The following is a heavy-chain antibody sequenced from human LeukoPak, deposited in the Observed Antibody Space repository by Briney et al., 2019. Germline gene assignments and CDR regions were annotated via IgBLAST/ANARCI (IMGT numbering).Heavy chain of an antibody. D-gene: IGHD1-26*01. V-gene: IGHV3-21*01. CDR1: GFTFISYG. CDR2: ISRDSSNI. CDR3: ARGGRGSYYLRDS. J-gene: IGHJ4*02. Sequence: GGSLRLSCAASGFTFISYGLNWVRQAPGKGLEWVASISRDSSNIYSADSVKGRFTISRDNAKNSLYLQMNSLRVEDTAVYYCARGGRGSYYLRDSWGPGTLVTVSS.